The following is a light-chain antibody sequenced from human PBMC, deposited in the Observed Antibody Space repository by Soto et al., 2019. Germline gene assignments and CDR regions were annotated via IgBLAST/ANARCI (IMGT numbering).Light chain of an antibody. Sequence: QSALTQPPSASGSPGQSVTISCTGTSSDVGGYNYVSWYQQHPGKAPKLMIYEVSKRPSGVPDRFSGSKSGNTASLTVSGLQAEDEADYYCSSYAGSMDVVFGGGTKLTVL. CDR2: EVS. V-gene: IGLV2-8*01. J-gene: IGLJ2*01. CDR3: SSYAGSMDVV. CDR1: SSDVGGYNY.